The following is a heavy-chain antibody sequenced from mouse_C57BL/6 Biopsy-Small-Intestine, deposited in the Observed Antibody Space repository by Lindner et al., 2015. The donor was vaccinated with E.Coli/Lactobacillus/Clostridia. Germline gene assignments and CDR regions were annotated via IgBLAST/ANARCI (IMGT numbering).Heavy chain of an antibody. CDR2: IRSKSNNYAT. CDR1: GFSFNTYA. CDR3: VSPDSSGYFAY. J-gene: IGHJ3*01. Sequence: VQLQESGGGLVQPKGSLKLSCAASGFSFNTYAMNWVRQAPGKGLEWVARIRSKSNNYATYYADSVKDRFTISRDDSESMLYLQMNNLKTEGTAMYYCVSPDSSGYFAYWGQGTLVTVSA. V-gene: IGHV10-1*01. D-gene: IGHD3-2*02.